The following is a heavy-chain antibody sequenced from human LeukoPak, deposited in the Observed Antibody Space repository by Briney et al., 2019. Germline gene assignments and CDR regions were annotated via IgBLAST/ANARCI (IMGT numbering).Heavy chain of an antibody. V-gene: IGHV3-48*03. D-gene: IGHD2-21*01. CDR3: ECGPRRDLDY. Sequence: GGSLRLSCAASGFTFSSYEMNWVRQAPGKGLEWVSYISSSGSTIYYADSVKGRFTISRDNAKNSLYLQMNSLRAEDTAVYYCECGPRRDLDYWGQGTLVTVSS. CDR2: ISSSGSTI. J-gene: IGHJ4*02. CDR1: GFTFSSYE.